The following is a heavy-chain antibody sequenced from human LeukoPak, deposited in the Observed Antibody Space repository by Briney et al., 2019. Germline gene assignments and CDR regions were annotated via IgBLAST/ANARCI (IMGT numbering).Heavy chain of an antibody. Sequence: GGSLRLSCAASGFTFSSYSMNWVRQAPGKGLEWVSYISSSSSTIYYADSVKGRFTISRDNAKNSLYLQMNSLRAEDTAVYYCARGGIAYSSSPQYLDWGQGTLVTVSS. CDR2: ISSSSSTI. V-gene: IGHV3-48*04. CDR3: ARGGIAYSSSPQYLD. J-gene: IGHJ4*02. CDR1: GFTFSSYS. D-gene: IGHD6-13*01.